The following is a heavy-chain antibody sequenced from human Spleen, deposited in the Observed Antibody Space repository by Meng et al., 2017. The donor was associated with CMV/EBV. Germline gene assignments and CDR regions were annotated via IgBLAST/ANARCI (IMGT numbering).Heavy chain of an antibody. CDR2: ISTYNGNT. Sequence: ASVKVYCKTSGYTFTNYNFSWVRQAPGQGLEWLGWISTYNGNTNYAHNFQSRVTMTTDTSTRTAYMELRSLESDDTAVYYCARGRLGASWFDPWGQGSLVTVSS. D-gene: IGHD1-26*01. V-gene: IGHV1-18*01. J-gene: IGHJ5*02. CDR3: ARGRLGASWFDP. CDR1: GYTFTNYN.